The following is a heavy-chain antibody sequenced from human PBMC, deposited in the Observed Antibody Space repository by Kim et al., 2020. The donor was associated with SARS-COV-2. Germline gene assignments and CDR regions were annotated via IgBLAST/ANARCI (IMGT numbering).Heavy chain of an antibody. V-gene: IGHV3-23*01. CDR2: ISGSGGST. CDR1: GFTFSSYA. Sequence: GGSLRLSCAASGFTFSSYAMSWVRQAPGKGLEWVSAISGSGGSTYYADSVKGRFTISRDNSKNTLYLQMNSLRAEDTAVYYCAKDFRSGSIAAAGYNWFDPWGQGTLVTVS. J-gene: IGHJ5*02. D-gene: IGHD6-13*01. CDR3: AKDFRSGSIAAAGYNWFDP.